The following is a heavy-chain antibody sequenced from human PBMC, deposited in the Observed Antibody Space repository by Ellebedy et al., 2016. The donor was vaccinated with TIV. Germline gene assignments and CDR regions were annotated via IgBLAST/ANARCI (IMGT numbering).Heavy chain of an antibody. CDR3: AIWYGDPAYVDAFDI. D-gene: IGHD4-17*01. CDR2: ISGSGGST. CDR1: GFTFSSYA. V-gene: IGHV3-23*01. Sequence: GESLKISXAASGFTFSSYAMSWVRQAPGKGLEWVSAISGSGGSTYYADSVKGRFTISRDNSKNTLYLQMNSLRAEDTAVYYCAIWYGDPAYVDAFDIWGQGTMVTVSS. J-gene: IGHJ3*02.